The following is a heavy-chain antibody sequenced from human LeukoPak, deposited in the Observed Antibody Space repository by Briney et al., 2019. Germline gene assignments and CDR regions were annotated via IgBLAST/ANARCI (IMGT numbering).Heavy chain of an antibody. CDR2: INAGNGNT. CDR1: GYTFTSYA. V-gene: IGHV1-3*01. CDR3: ARVIDYRIAAAPGY. J-gene: IGHJ4*02. D-gene: IGHD6-13*01. Sequence: ASVKVSCKASGYTFTSYAMHWVRQAPGQRLEWMGWINAGNGNTKYSQKFQGRVTITRDTSASTAYMELSSLRSEDTAVYYCARVIDYRIAAAPGYWGQGTLVTVSS.